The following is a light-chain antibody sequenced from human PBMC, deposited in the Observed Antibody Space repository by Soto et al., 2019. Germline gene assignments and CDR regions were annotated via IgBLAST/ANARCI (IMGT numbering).Light chain of an antibody. V-gene: IGLV2-8*01. Sequence: QSAPTQPPSASGSPGQSVTFSCTGTSSDVGGYNYVSWYQQYPGKAPKLMIYEVYKRHSGVPDRFSGSKSGNTASRTVSGLQPEDEADYYCSAYAGSSTWVFGGGTKLTVL. CDR1: SSDVGGYNY. J-gene: IGLJ2*01. CDR3: SAYAGSSTWV. CDR2: EVY.